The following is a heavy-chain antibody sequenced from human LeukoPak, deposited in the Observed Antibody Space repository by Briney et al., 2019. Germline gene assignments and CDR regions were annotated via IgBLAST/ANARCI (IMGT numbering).Heavy chain of an antibody. CDR1: GFTFTSHD. CDR2: MNPNSGAT. V-gene: IGHV1-8*01. J-gene: IGHJ3*02. D-gene: IGHD6-13*01. CDR3: ARGARGAAAADDAFDI. Sequence: ASVKVSCKTSGFTFTSHDYNWVRQATGQGLEWMGWMNPNSGATGYAEKFQGRVTMTRDTSINTVYMELSSLTSEDTAVYYCARGARGAAAADDAFDIWGQGTMVIVSS.